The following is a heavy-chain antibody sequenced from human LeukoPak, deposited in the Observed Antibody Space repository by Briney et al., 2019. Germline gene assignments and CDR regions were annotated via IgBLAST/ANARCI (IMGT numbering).Heavy chain of an antibody. CDR1: GFTLSRYS. CDR3: ARDARGNSYGCGLDP. Sequence: GGSLRLSCAATGFTLSRYSMNWVRQAPGKGLEWVSYISSGSTTRYYADSVKGRFTISRDNANNSLYLQMNSLRAEDTAVYYCARDARGNSYGCGLDPWGQGTLVTVSS. CDR2: ISSGSTTR. V-gene: IGHV3-48*04. J-gene: IGHJ5*02. D-gene: IGHD3-16*02.